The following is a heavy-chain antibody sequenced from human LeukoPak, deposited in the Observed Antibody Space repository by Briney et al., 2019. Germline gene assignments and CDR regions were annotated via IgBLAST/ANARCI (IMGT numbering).Heavy chain of an antibody. V-gene: IGHV3-7*04. CDR3: AREWELLRLFDY. Sequence: PGGSLRLSCAASGFTFSSYWMSWVRRAPGKGLEWVANIKQDGSEKYYVDSVKGRFTISRDNAKNSLYLQMNSQRAEDTAVYYCAREWELLRLFDYWGQGTLVTVSS. CDR1: GFTFSSYW. CDR2: IKQDGSEK. D-gene: IGHD1-26*01. J-gene: IGHJ4*02.